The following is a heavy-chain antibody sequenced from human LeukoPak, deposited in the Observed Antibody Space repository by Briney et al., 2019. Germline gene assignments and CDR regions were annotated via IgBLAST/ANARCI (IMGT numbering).Heavy chain of an antibody. CDR2: INSDASST. D-gene: IGHD4-17*01. V-gene: IGHV3-74*01. CDR1: GFTFSNYW. Sequence: GGSLRLSCAASGFTFSNYWMHWVRQAPGKGLVWVSRINSDASSTSYADSVKGRFTISRDNAKSTLFLQMNSLRAEDTAVYNCASLSMVTPFDYWGQGTLVTVSS. CDR3: ASLSMVTPFDY. J-gene: IGHJ4*02.